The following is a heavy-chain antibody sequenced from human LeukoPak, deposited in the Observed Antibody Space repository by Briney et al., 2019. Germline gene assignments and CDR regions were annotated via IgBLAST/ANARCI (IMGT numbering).Heavy chain of an antibody. D-gene: IGHD6-19*01. J-gene: IGHJ4*02. Sequence: WASVKVSCKASGGTFSSYAISWVRQAPGQGLEWMGGIIPIFGTANYAQKFQGRVTITADKSTSTAYMELSSLRSEDTAVYYCARVQGSSGWYIFDYWGQGTLVTVSS. V-gene: IGHV1-69*06. CDR3: ARVQGSSGWYIFDY. CDR1: GGTFSSYA. CDR2: IIPIFGTA.